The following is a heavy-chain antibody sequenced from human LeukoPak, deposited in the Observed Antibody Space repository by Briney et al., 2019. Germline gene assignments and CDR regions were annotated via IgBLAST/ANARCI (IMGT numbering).Heavy chain of an antibody. CDR2: VNPDDSDT. J-gene: IGHJ4*02. CDR3: ARLRWPRGGRSSFDY. D-gene: IGHD3-10*01. V-gene: IGHV5-51*01. CDR1: GYRFTTHW. Sequence: GESLKISFKGSGYRFTTHWIGWVRPMPGKGLEWMGIVNPDDSDTKYSPSFQGQVTISADKSITTAYLQWSSLKASDTAMYYCARLRWPRGGRSSFDYWGQGALVTVSS.